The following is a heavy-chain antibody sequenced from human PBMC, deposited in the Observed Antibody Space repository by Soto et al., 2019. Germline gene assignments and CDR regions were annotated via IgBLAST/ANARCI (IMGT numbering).Heavy chain of an antibody. Sequence: QVQLVQSGAEVKKPGASVKVSGKASGYTFTTHGISWVRQVPGQGLEWMGWVRGDNGHTNYAQSLQGRVTMTTDTSTNTAYMELRSLRSEDTAVYYCARDLGYCRSGTCYREWFDPWGQGTLVTVSS. CDR3: ARDLGYCRSGTCYREWFDP. J-gene: IGHJ5*02. V-gene: IGHV1-18*01. D-gene: IGHD2-15*01. CDR2: VRGDNGHT. CDR1: GYTFTTHG.